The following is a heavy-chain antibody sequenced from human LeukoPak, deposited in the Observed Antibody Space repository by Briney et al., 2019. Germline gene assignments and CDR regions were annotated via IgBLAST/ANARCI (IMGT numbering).Heavy chain of an antibody. CDR1: GGSISSYY. D-gene: IGHD6-13*01. J-gene: IGHJ1*01. Sequence: SETLSLTCTVSGGSISSYYWSWIRQPPGKGLEWIGYIYYSGSTNYNPSLKSRVTISVDTSKNQFSLKLSSVTAADTAVYYCARAGVDFGYSEYFQHWGQGTLVTVSS. CDR2: IYYSGST. CDR3: ARAGVDFGYSEYFQH. V-gene: IGHV4-59*08.